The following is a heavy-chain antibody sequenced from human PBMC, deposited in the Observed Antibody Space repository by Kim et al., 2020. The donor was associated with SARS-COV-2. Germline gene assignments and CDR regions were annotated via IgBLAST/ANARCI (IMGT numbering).Heavy chain of an antibody. J-gene: IGHJ4*02. V-gene: IGHV4-4*07. CDR2: GST. Sequence: GSTNYTPSLKSRVTMSVDTSKNQFSLKLSSVTAADTAVYYCASGYLGNDYWGQGTLVTVSS. CDR3: ASGYLGNDY. D-gene: IGHD5-12*01.